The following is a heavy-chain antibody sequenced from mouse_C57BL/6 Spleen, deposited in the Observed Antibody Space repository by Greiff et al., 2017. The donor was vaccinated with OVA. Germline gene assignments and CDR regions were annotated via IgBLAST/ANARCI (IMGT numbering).Heavy chain of an antibody. V-gene: IGHV1-64*01. CDR1: GYTFTSYW. Sequence: QVHVKQPGAELVKPGASVKLSCKASGYTFTSYWMHWVKQRPGQGLEWIGMIHPNSGSTNYNEKFKSKATLTVDKSSSTAYMQLSSLTSEDSAVYYCARKETAQATAWFAYWGQGTLVTVSA. D-gene: IGHD3-2*02. CDR3: ARKETAQATAWFAY. CDR2: IHPNSGST. J-gene: IGHJ3*01.